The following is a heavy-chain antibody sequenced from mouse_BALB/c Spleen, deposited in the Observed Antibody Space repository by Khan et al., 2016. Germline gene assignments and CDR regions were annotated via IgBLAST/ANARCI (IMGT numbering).Heavy chain of an antibody. CDR1: GYSITSGYR. V-gene: IGHV3-1*02. CDR3: ASPHYCGGDY. D-gene: IGHD1-2*01. CDR2: IHYNGST. Sequence: EVQLVESGPDLVKPSQSLSLTCTVTGYSITSGYRWHWIRQFPGNKLEWMGYIHYNGSTNYNPSLKSRISITRDTSKNQFFLQLNSVTLEATAAYCCASPHYCGGDYWGQGTTLTVSS. J-gene: IGHJ2*01.